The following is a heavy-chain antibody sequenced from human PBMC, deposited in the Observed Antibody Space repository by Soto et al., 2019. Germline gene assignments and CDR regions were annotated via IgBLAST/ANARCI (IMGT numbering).Heavy chain of an antibody. V-gene: IGHV3-33*01. CDR3: ALFESDDDVWGSFRS. CDR1: GFTFSSYG. D-gene: IGHD3-16*01. CDR2: IWYDGSNK. Sequence: GGSLRLSCAASGFTFSSYGMHWVRQAPGKGLEWVAVIWYDGSNKYYADSVKGRFTISRDNSKNTLYLQMNSLRAEDTAVYYCALFESDDDVWGSFRSWGQGTPVTVSS. J-gene: IGHJ5*02.